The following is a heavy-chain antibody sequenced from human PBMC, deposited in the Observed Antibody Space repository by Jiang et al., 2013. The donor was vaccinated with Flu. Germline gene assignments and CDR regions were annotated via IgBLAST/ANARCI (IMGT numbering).Heavy chain of an antibody. V-gene: IGHV1-69*06. CDR1: GNTFNNYG. J-gene: IGHJ3*02. CDR3: ARDRQWELLGDAFDI. D-gene: IGHD1-26*01. CDR2: IIPSFGTA. Sequence: GAEVKKPGSSVKVSCKASGNTFNNYGINWVRQAPGQGLEWMGGIIPSFGTAKYAQKFQGRVTIIADKSTSTAYMELSSLRSQDTAVYYCARDRQWELLGDAFDIWGQGTMVTVSS.